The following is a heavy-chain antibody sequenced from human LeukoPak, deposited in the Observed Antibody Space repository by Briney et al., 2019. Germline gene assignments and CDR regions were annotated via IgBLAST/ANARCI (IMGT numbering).Heavy chain of an antibody. CDR1: GFTFNTYA. Sequence: GGSLRLSCAASGFTFNTYAMTWVRQAPGKGLKWVSTVSGGGSTGTTYYADSVKGRFTISRDNSKNTLYLQMNSLRAEDTAVYYCAKDRFKYSGGGMDVWGIGTTVTVSS. J-gene: IGHJ6*04. D-gene: IGHD2-21*01. V-gene: IGHV3-23*01. CDR3: AKDRFKYSGGGMDV. CDR2: VSGGGSTGTT.